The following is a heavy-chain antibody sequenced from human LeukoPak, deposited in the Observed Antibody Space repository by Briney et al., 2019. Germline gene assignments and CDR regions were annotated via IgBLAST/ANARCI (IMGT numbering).Heavy chain of an antibody. CDR1: GFTFDDYA. CDR3: AKDINYGSGSPPSFDT. J-gene: IGHJ4*02. D-gene: IGHD3-10*01. Sequence: PGRSLRLSCAASGFTFDDYAMHWVRQAPGKGLEWVSGISWNSVSVGYADSVRGRFSISRDNAKNSLYLQMNITRAEDTALYYCAKDINYGSGSPPSFDTWGQGTLVTVSS. CDR2: ISWNSVSV. V-gene: IGHV3-9*01.